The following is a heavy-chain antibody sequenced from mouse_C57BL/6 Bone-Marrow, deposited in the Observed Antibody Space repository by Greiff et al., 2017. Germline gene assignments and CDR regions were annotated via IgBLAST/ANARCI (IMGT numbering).Heavy chain of an antibody. Sequence: VQLQQSGPELVKPGASVKISCKASGYTFTDYYMNWVKQSHGKSLEWIGDISPNNGGTSYNQKFKGKATLTVDKSSSTAYMELRSLTSEDSAVYYCVGDGYFDWYFDVWGTGTTVTVSS. CDR2: ISPNNGGT. D-gene: IGHD2-3*01. V-gene: IGHV1-26*01. J-gene: IGHJ1*03. CDR1: GYTFTDYY. CDR3: VGDGYFDWYFDV.